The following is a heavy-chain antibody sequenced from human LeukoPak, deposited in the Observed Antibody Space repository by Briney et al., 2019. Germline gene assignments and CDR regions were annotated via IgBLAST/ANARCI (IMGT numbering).Heavy chain of an antibody. Sequence: KPSETLSLTCTVSGGSISSSSYYWGWIRQPPGKGLEWIGSIYYSGSTYYNPSLKSRVTISVDTTKNQFSLKLSSVTAADTAVYYCARGVAVAGWFDPWGQGTLVTVSS. CDR3: ARGVAVAGWFDP. D-gene: IGHD6-19*01. V-gene: IGHV4-39*07. CDR1: GGSISSSSYY. CDR2: IYYSGST. J-gene: IGHJ5*02.